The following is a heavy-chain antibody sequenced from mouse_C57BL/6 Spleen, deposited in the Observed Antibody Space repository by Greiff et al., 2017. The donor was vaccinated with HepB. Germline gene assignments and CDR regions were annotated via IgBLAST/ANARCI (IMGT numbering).Heavy chain of an antibody. V-gene: IGHV2-2*01. J-gene: IGHJ3*01. D-gene: IGHD2-5*01. CDR2: IWSGGST. CDR3: ARNGGYSNYVGAWFAY. CDR1: GFSLTSYG. Sequence: VQLQESGPGLVQPSQSLSITCTVSGFSLTSYGVHWVRQSPGKGLEWLGVIWSGGSTDYNAAFISRLSISKDNSKSQVFFKMNSLQADDTAIYYCARNGGYSNYVGAWFAYWGQGTLVTVSA.